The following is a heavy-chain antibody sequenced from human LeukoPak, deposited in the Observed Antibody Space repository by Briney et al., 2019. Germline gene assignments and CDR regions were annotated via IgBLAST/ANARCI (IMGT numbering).Heavy chain of an antibody. CDR3: AREPTQPLRFGEFHPFDN. Sequence: SETLSLTCTVSGASIRTSEDHWTWIRQHPGKGLEWIGYTSNSDYPDSNPSLKSRVTISLDTSKNQFSLKLRSVTAADTAVYYCAREPTQPLRFGEFHPFDNWGQGTLVTVSS. CDR1: GASIRTSEDH. CDR2: TSNSDYP. J-gene: IGHJ4*02. V-gene: IGHV4-31*03. D-gene: IGHD3-10*01.